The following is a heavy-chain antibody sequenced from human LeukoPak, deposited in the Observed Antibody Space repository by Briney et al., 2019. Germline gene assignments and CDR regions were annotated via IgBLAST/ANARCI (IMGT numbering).Heavy chain of an antibody. D-gene: IGHD6-13*01. V-gene: IGHV3-74*01. CDR3: ARDSSYRGVAAAGLDY. CDR2: INSDGSST. Sequence: GGSLRLSCAASGFTFSSHEMNWVRQAPGKGLVWVSRINSDGSSTSYADSVKGRFTISRDNTKNTLFLQMNSLRAEDTAVYYCARDSSYRGVAAAGLDYWGQGTLVPVSS. CDR1: GFTFSSHE. J-gene: IGHJ4*02.